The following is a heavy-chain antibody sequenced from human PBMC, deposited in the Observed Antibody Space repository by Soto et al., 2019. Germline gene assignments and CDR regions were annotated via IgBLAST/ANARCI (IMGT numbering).Heavy chain of an antibody. CDR2: ISGTGGST. D-gene: IGHD5-18*01. CDR1: VFTFTSYT. Sequence: PVGSLRLSCAASVFTFTSYTFTCVRHAPGKGLEWVSAISGTGGSTFYSDSVMGRFTISRDNSKNTLYLQMNSLRAEDTAVYYCARGDTTMITDYYAMPGWGQGTTVTGSS. CDR3: ARGDTTMITDYYAMPG. V-gene: IGHV3-23*01. J-gene: IGHJ6*01.